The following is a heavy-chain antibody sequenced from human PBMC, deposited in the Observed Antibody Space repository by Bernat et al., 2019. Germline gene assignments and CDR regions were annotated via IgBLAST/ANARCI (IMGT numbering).Heavy chain of an antibody. D-gene: IGHD1-20*01. V-gene: IGHV6-1*01. CDR1: GDSVSSNSAA. J-gene: IGHJ6*03. CDR2: TYYRSKWYN. Sequence: QVQLQQSGPGLVKPSQTLSLTCAISGDSVSSNSAAWNWIRQSPSRGLEWLGRTYYRSKWYNDYAVSVKSRITINPDTSKNQFSLQLNSVTPEDTAVYYCARGITGTPTKISYYYYYYMGVWGKGTTVTVSS. CDR3: ARGITGTPTKISYYYYYYMGV.